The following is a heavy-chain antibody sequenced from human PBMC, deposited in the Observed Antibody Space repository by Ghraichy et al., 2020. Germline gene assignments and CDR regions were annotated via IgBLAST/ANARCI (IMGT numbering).Heavy chain of an antibody. CDR1: GLTFSSYS. V-gene: IGHV3-74*01. D-gene: IGHD3-10*01. J-gene: IGHJ4*02. CDR3: STSPRADRGNY. Sequence: GGSLRLSCAASGLTFSSYSMHWVRQAPGKGLEWVSHIKTDGSTTNYADSVRGRFTISRDNAKNTLYLQMNSLRADDTAVYYCSTSPRADRGNYWGQGTLVTVSS. CDR2: IKTDGSTT.